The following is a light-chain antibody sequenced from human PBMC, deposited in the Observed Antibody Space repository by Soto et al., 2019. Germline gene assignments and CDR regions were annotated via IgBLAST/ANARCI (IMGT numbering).Light chain of an antibody. J-gene: IGLJ1*01. Sequence: QSVLTQPASVSGSPGQSITISCTGTSSDVGGYNYVSWYQQHPGKAPKLMIYEVSSRPSGVSNRFPGSKSGNTASLTISGLQAEDEADYYCSSYTSSTLYVFGTGTRSPS. V-gene: IGLV2-14*01. CDR3: SSYTSSTLYV. CDR1: SSDVGGYNY. CDR2: EVS.